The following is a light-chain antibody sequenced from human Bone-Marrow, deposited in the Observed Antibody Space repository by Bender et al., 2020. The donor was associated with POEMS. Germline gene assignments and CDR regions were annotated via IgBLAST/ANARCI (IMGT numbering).Light chain of an antibody. CDR1: SSDVGGYNY. CDR3: AAWDDSLSGPHVV. CDR2: EVS. V-gene: IGLV2-8*01. J-gene: IGLJ2*01. Sequence: QSALTQPASVSGSPGQSVTISCTGTSSDVGGYNYVSWYQQHPGKAPKLMIYEVSKRPSGVPDRFSGSKSGTSASLAISGLRSEDEADYYCAAWDDSLSGPHVVFAGGTKLTVL.